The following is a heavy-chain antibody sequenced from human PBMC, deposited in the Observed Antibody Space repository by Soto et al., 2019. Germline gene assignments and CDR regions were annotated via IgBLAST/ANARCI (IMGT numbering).Heavy chain of an antibody. J-gene: IGHJ6*02. Sequence: QVQLVRSGAEMKEPGSSVKVSCKTSGGTFSSSAISWLRQAPGQGLEWMGGIIPLFRTPDYAQKFQGRVTIAADESTITAYMELSSLRSADTAVYYCARENELLQLGGNYYYILDVWGQGTTITVSS. CDR3: ARENELLQLGGNYYYILDV. D-gene: IGHD1-26*01. CDR2: IIPLFRTP. V-gene: IGHV1-69*12. CDR1: GGTFSSSA.